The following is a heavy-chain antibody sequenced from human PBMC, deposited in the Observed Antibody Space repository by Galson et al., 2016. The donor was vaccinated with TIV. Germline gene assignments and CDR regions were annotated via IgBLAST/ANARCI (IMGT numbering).Heavy chain of an antibody. Sequence: CKASGYTFNNYPIYWVRQAPGQSLEWMGWINTGTTNTKYSQKFQGRVTITRDTSANTVYMELNSLTPEDTAVYFCARDRTGTTWFDPWGRGTLVTVSS. CDR2: INTGTTNT. CDR1: GYTFNNYP. CDR3: ARDRTGTTWFDP. V-gene: IGHV1-3*04. J-gene: IGHJ5*02. D-gene: IGHD1-7*01.